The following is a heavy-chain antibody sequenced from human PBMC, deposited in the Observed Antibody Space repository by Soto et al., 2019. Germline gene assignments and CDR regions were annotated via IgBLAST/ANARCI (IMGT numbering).Heavy chain of an antibody. J-gene: IGHJ4*02. Sequence: EVQLVESGGNLVQPGGSLRLSCEASGFTFSGFDMHWVGQPTGKGLEWVSTIGTAVDTYYAVSVKGRVTISRDNAKNSLSLQMNSLRAGDTAVYFCARGQEVGAHFFDAWGQGTQVTVSS. D-gene: IGHD2-15*01. CDR2: IGTAVDT. CDR3: ARGQEVGAHFFDA. V-gene: IGHV3-13*01. CDR1: GFTFSGFD.